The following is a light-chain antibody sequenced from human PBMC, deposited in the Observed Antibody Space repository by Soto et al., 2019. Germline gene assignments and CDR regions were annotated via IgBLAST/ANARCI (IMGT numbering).Light chain of an antibody. CDR1: QSVSSN. Sequence: EIVMTQSPATLSVSPGERATLSCRASQSVSSNLAWYQQKPGQAPRLLIYGASTRATGIPARFSGSGSGTGITLTINRPQSEDFAVYYCQHYNNWPPWTFGQGTKVEIK. V-gene: IGKV3-15*01. CDR3: QHYNNWPPWT. CDR2: GAS. J-gene: IGKJ1*01.